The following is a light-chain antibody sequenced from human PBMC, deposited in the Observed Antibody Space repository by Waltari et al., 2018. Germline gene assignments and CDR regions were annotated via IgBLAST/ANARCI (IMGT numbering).Light chain of an antibody. CDR3: RQYNSYPWT. J-gene: IGKJ1*01. CDR1: QSISNW. V-gene: IGKV1-5*03. Sequence: DIQMTQSPSTLSASVGDRVTITCRASQSISNWLAWYQQKAGKAPKILIYKASSLESDVPSRFSGSGSGTEFTLTISSLQPDDFATYYCRQYNSYPWTFGQGTKVEIK. CDR2: KAS.